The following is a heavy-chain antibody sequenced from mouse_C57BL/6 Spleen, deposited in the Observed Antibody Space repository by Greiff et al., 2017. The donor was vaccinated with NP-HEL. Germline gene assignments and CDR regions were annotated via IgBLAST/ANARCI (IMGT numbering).Heavy chain of an antibody. CDR2: IYPGSGST. CDR1: GYTFTSYW. D-gene: IGHD2-3*01. J-gene: IGHJ3*01. V-gene: IGHV1-55*01. Sequence: VQLQQSGAELVKPGASVKMSCKASGYTFTSYWITWVKQRPGQGLEWIGDIYPGSGSTNYNEKFKSKATLTVDTASSTAYMQLSSLTSEDSAVYYCARLGDGYYGWFAYWGQGTLVTVSA. CDR3: ARLGDGYYGWFAY.